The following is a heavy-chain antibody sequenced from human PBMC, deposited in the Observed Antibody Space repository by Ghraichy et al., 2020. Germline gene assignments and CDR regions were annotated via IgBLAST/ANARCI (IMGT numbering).Heavy chain of an antibody. CDR1: GFTFSSYS. V-gene: IGHV3-21*01. D-gene: IGHD6-6*01. Sequence: TLSLTCAASGFTFSSYSMNWVRQAPGKGLEWVSSISSSSSYIYYADSVKGRFTISRDNAKNSLYLQMNSLRAEDTAVYYCARDRPTSSSSVDNYYYGMDVWGQGTTVTVSS. CDR2: ISSSSSYI. CDR3: ARDRPTSSSSVDNYYYGMDV. J-gene: IGHJ6*02.